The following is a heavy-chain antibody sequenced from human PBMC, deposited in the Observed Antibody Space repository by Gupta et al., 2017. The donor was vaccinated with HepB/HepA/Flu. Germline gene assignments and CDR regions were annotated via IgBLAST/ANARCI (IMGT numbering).Heavy chain of an antibody. Sequence: QVQLVESGGGVVQPGRSLRLSCAASGFTFSSYGMHWVRQAPGKRLEWVAVIWYDGSNKYYADSVKGRFTISRDNSKNTLYLQMNSLRAEDTAVYYCARAVLPRGYYYYYYMDVWGKGTTVTVSS. CDR1: GFTFSSYG. CDR2: IWYDGSNK. J-gene: IGHJ6*03. V-gene: IGHV3-33*01. D-gene: IGHD3-10*01. CDR3: ARAVLPRGYYYYYYMDV.